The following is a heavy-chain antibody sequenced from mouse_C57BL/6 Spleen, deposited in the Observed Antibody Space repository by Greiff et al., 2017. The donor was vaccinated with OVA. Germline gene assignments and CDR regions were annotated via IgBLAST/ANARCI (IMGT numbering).Heavy chain of an antibody. Sequence: VQLQQPGAELVRPGTSVKLSCKASGYTFTSYWMHWVKQRPGQGLEWIGVIDPSDSYTNYNQKFKGKATLTVDTSSSTAYMQLSSLTSEDSAVYYCAKGGYWGKVTTLTVAS. CDR1: GYTFTSYW. CDR2: IDPSDSYT. J-gene: IGHJ2*01. CDR3: AKGGY. V-gene: IGHV1-59*01.